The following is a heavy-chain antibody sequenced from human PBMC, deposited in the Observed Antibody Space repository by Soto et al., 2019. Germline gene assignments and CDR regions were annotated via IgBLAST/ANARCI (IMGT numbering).Heavy chain of an antibody. J-gene: IGHJ4*02. V-gene: IGHV4-34*01. CDR3: ARPRSRDGYND. CDR1: GGSFSGFY. CDR2: INHSGST. Sequence: SETLSLTCAVYGGSFSGFYWSWIRQPPGKGLEWIGEINHSGSTNYNPSLKSRVTISVDTSKNQFSLKLSSVTAADTAVYYCARPRSRDGYNDWGQGTLVTVAS. D-gene: IGHD2-2*01.